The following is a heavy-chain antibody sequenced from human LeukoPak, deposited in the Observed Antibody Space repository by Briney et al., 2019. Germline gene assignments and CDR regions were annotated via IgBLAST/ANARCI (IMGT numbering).Heavy chain of an antibody. J-gene: IGHJ4*02. CDR1: GYSFTSYW. CDR3: ARRDGSGWGSFGY. D-gene: IGHD6-19*01. V-gene: IGHV5-51*01. CDR2: IYPGDSDI. Sequence: GESLKISCKGSGYSFTSYWIGWVRQMPGKGLEWMGIIYPGDSDIRDSPSFQGQVTISADKSTSTAYLQWSTLKASDTAMYYCARRDGSGWGSFGYWGQGTLVTVSS.